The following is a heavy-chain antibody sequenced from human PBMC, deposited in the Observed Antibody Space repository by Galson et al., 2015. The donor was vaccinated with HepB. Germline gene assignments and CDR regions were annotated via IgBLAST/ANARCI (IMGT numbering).Heavy chain of an antibody. V-gene: IGHV3-23*01. CDR2: ISSSGGST. CDR1: GFTFSSYA. J-gene: IGHJ4*02. CDR3: AKTTMQWELLPGDY. D-gene: IGHD1-26*01. Sequence: SLRLSCAASGFTFSSYAMSRVRQAPGKGLERVSAISSSGGSTYYADSVKGRFTISRDNSKNTLYLQMNNLRGEDTAIYYCAKTTMQWELLPGDYWGQGTLVTVSS.